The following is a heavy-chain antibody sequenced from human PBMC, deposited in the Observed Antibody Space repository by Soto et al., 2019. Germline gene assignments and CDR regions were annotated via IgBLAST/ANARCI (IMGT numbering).Heavy chain of an antibody. CDR1: GFTFTNHN. CDR2: ISSSSSFR. J-gene: IGHJ4*02. CDR3: ARDPPLSVLVVVATDDF. Sequence: GGSLRLSCAASGFTFTNHNMNWVRQAPGKGLEWVSSISSSSSFRNYADSVKGRFSISRDNDENLVYLQMDSLRAEDTAVYYCARDPPLSVLVVVATDDFWGQGTLVTVS. V-gene: IGHV3-21*01. D-gene: IGHD2-21*01.